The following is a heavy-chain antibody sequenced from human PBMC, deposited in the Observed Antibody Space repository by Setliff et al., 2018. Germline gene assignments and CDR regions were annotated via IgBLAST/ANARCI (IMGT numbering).Heavy chain of an antibody. CDR3: ARDGYFDPHYYYGVDA. CDR2: IHDSGNPT. Sequence: PGGSLRLSCAASGFTFSNYYMTWIRQAPGKGLEWISYIHDSGNPTYYADSVKGRFTVSRDNAKNSLYLQMNSLTAEDTAVYYCARDGYFDPHYYYGVDAWGQGTTVTVSS. D-gene: IGHD3-9*01. J-gene: IGHJ6*02. V-gene: IGHV3-11*04. CDR1: GFTFSNYY.